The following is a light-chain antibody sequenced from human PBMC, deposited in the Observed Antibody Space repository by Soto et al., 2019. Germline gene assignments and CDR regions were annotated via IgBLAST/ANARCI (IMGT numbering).Light chain of an antibody. V-gene: IGLV1-44*01. CDR1: SSNIGTNT. Sequence: QPVLTQPPSASGTPGQRVSISCSGGSSNIGTNTVNWYQHLPGTAPKLLIFSNDERPSGVPDRFSGAKSGTSASLAISGLQSEDEADYYCAAWDGSLNGVLFGGGTKLTVL. CDR2: SND. CDR3: AAWDGSLNGVL. J-gene: IGLJ2*01.